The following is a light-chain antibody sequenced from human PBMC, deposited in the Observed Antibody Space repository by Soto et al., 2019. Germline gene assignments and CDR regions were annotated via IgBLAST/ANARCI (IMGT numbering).Light chain of an antibody. CDR1: HSDFGGYNY. CDR2: EVN. V-gene: IGLV2-8*01. J-gene: IGLJ2*01. CDR3: SSYAGSNHVV. Sequence: QSVLTQPPSASGSPGQSVTISCTGAHSDFGGYNYVSWYQQHPGKAPKLMIFEVNKRPSGVPDRFSGSKFGNTASLTVSGLQAEDEADYYCSSYAGSNHVVFGGVTKLTVL.